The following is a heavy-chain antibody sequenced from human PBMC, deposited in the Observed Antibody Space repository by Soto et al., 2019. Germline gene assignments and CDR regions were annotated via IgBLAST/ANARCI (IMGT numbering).Heavy chain of an antibody. Sequence: EVQLLESGGGLVQPGGSLRLSCAASGFTFSSYAMAWVRQAAGKGLEWVSAVTGGGGDTYYADSVRGRFIISRDNSKNTVYLQMNSLRAEDTALYYCAKDRLRDGSSRQGFDYWGQGTLVTVSS. CDR3: AKDRLRDGSSRQGFDY. D-gene: IGHD6-6*01. CDR2: VTGGGGDT. CDR1: GFTFSSYA. J-gene: IGHJ4*02. V-gene: IGHV3-23*01.